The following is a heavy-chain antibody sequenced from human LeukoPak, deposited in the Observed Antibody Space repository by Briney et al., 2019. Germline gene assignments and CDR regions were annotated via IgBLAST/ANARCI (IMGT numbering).Heavy chain of an antibody. V-gene: IGHV4-34*01. CDR1: GGSFSGYY. CDR3: ARTYSYGLFYYYGMDV. J-gene: IGHJ6*02. CDR2: INHSGST. Sequence: SETLSLTCAVYGGSFSGYYWSWIRQPPGKGLEWIGEINHSGSTNYNPSLKSRVTISVDTSKNQFSLKLSSVTAADTAVYYCARTYSYGLFYYYGMDVWGQGTTVTVPS. D-gene: IGHD5-18*01.